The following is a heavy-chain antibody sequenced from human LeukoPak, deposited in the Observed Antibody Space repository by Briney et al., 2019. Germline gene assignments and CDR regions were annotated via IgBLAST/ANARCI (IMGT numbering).Heavy chain of an antibody. D-gene: IGHD3-10*01. CDR1: GFTFSSYW. CDR2: IKQDGSEK. CDR3: ARAGKDITMVRGVRSRGWFDP. Sequence: PGGSLRLSCAASGFTFSSYWMSWVRQAPGKGLEWVANIKQDGSEKYYVDSVKGRFTISRDNAKNSLYLQMNSLRAEDTAVYYCARAGKDITMVRGVRSRGWFDPWGQGTLVTVSS. J-gene: IGHJ5*02. V-gene: IGHV3-7*01.